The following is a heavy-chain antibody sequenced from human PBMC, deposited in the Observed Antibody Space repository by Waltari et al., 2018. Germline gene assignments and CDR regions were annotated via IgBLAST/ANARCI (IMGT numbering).Heavy chain of an antibody. CDR1: GYTFTSYA. CDR2: INAGNGKP. V-gene: IGHV1-3*01. Sequence: QVQLVQSGAEVKKPGASVKVSCKASGYTFTSYAMHWVRQAPGQRLEWMGWINAGNGKPKYSQKCQGRVTSTRDTSASTAYMELSSLRSEDTAVYYCAETYYDILTGYRNYWGQGTLVTVSS. J-gene: IGHJ4*02. CDR3: AETYYDILTGYRNY. D-gene: IGHD3-9*01.